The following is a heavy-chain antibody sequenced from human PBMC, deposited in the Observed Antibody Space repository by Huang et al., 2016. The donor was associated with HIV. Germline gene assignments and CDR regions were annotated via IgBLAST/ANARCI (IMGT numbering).Heavy chain of an antibody. D-gene: IGHD1-7*01. J-gene: IGHJ6*02. CDR3: ATKTAGMDI. CDR1: TFTFGAYW. Sequence: VESGGRSVQPGGSIKLSCVGSTFTFGAYWLSWVRQPPGKGLEWVANIKQDDSEKYYVDFVKGRFNISRDNARTVLFLEMDNLRVEDTAMYFCATKTAGMDIWGQGTTVTVSS. V-gene: IGHV3-7*01. CDR2: IKQDDSEK.